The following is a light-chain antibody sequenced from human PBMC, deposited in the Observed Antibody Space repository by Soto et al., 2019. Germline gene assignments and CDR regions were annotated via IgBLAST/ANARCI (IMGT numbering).Light chain of an antibody. CDR1: SDNY. CDR2: GVT. V-gene: IGLV2-14*01. CDR3: SSYTNSRTLL. J-gene: IGLJ1*01. Sequence: QSALTQPASVSGSPGQSITISCTGTSDNYVSWYQQQPGKVPKLMIYGVTNRPSGVSDRFSGSKSGNTASLTISGLQTEDEADYYCSSYTNSRTLLFGAGTKLTVL.